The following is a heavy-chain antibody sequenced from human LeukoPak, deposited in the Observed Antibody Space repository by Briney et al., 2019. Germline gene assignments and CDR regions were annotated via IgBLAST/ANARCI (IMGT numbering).Heavy chain of an antibody. Sequence: PGGSLRLACAASRFTFSDYYMTWIRQAPGKGLEWVSYISCSGSTIYYADSVKGRFTISRDKAKNSLFLQMTSLRAEDTAVYYCAKKGYAGSGTSSYYFDYWGQGALVTVSS. J-gene: IGHJ4*02. D-gene: IGHD3-10*01. CDR3: AKKGYAGSGTSSYYFDY. CDR1: RFTFSDYY. V-gene: IGHV3-11*01. CDR2: ISCSGSTI.